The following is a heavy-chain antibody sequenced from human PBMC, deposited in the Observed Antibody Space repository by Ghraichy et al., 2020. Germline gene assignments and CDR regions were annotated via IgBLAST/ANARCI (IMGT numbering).Heavy chain of an antibody. V-gene: IGHV3-21*01. Sequence: GESMNISCAASGFTFSTYSMSWARQAPEKGLEWVSSISSSSGSIYYADSVKGRFTISRDNAKNSLYLQMNSLRAEDSAVYYCVMCSGGRCHQSAFDFWGQGTMVTVSS. J-gene: IGHJ3*01. CDR2: ISSSSGSI. CDR1: GFTFSTYS. D-gene: IGHD2-15*01. CDR3: VMCSGGRCHQSAFDF.